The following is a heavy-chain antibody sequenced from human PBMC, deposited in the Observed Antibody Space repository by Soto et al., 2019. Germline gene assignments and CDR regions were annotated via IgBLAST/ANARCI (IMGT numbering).Heavy chain of an antibody. Sequence: EVHLVESGGGVVQPGGSLRLSCAASGFTVSSKYMSWVRQAPGKWLEWVSLIQSGGPTYYADSVKGRFTISRDTSENTRHLQMDSLRAEDTAVYYWARDDVLCDGSRCYGAPLDVWGKGTMVPVSS. CDR1: GFTVSSKY. V-gene: IGHV3-66*01. CDR3: ARDDVLCDGSRCYGAPLDV. D-gene: IGHD2-15*01. J-gene: IGHJ6*04. CDR2: IQSGGPT.